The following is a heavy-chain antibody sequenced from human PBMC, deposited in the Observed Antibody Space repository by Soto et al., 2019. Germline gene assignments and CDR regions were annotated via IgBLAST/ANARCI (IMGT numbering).Heavy chain of an antibody. CDR3: ARDVVATIRGDHYFDY. CDR2: IYYSGST. V-gene: IGHV4-30-4*01. Sequence: SETLSLTCTVSSGSISSGDYYWNWIRQPPGKGLEWIGYIYYSGSTDYNPSLQSRVTISVDTSKNLVSLKPSSVTAADTAVYYCARDVVATIRGDHYFDYWGQGALVTVSS. D-gene: IGHD5-12*01. J-gene: IGHJ4*02. CDR1: SGSISSGDYY.